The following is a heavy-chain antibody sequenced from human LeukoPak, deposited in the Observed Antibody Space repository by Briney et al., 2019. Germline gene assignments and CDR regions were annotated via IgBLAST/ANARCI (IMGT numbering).Heavy chain of an antibody. V-gene: IGHV3-21*01. Sequence: RGSLRLSCAASGFTFSSYSMNWVRQAPGKGLEWVSSISSSSSYIYYADSVKGRFTISRDNAENSLYLQMNSLRAEDTAVYYCARGDSYGYFYFDYWGQGTLVTVSS. CDR2: ISSSSSYI. J-gene: IGHJ4*02. D-gene: IGHD5-18*01. CDR3: ARGDSYGYFYFDY. CDR1: GFTFSSYS.